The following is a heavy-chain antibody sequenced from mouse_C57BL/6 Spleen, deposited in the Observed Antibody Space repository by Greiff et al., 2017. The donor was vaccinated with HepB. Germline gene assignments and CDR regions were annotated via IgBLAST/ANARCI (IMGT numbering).Heavy chain of an antibody. J-gene: IGHJ4*01. CDR2: INPSNGGT. CDR3: ATRSPYYYGSSDYAMDY. CDR1: GYTFTSYW. V-gene: IGHV1-53*01. D-gene: IGHD1-1*01. Sequence: QVQLQQPGTELVKPGASVKLSCKASGYTFTSYWMHWVKQRPGQGLEWIGNINPSNGGTNYNEKFKSKAKLTVDKSSSTAYMQLSSLTSEDSAVYYCATRSPYYYGSSDYAMDYWGQGTSVTVSS.